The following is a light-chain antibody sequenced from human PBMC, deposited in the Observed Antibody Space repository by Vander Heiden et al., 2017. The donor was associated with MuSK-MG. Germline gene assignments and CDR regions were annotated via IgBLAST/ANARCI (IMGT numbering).Light chain of an antibody. J-gene: IGKJ1*01. Sequence: DIQMTQSPPSLSASVGDRVTITCRASQGISNHLAWYQQKAGKVPKLLISAASTLQSGVPSRFSGSGSGTDFTLTISSLQPEDVATYYCQKDDSAPWTFGQGTKVXIK. CDR1: QGISNH. CDR3: QKDDSAPWT. V-gene: IGKV1-27*01. CDR2: AAS.